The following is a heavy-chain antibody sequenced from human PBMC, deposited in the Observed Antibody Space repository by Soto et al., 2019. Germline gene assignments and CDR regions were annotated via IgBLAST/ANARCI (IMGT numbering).Heavy chain of an antibody. CDR1: GFTFSSYA. Sequence: EVQLLESGGGLVQPGGSLRLSCAASGFTFSSYAMSWVRQAPGKGLEWVSAISGRGGSTYYADSVKGRFTISRDNSKNTLYLQINSLRAGDTAVYYCAKPYISSWWGHWFDPWGQGTLVTVSS. V-gene: IGHV3-23*01. J-gene: IGHJ5*02. CDR2: ISGRGGST. D-gene: IGHD6-13*01. CDR3: AKPYISSWWGHWFDP.